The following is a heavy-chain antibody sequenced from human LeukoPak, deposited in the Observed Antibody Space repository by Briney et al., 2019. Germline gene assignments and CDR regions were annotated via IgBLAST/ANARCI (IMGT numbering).Heavy chain of an antibody. CDR1: GFTFSSYA. CDR3: AKAMESGGSYYACFDS. J-gene: IGHJ4*02. Sequence: PGGSLRLSCAASGFTFSSYAMSWVRQALGKRLERVSVISGSGGSTYYADSVEGRFTISRGNSKKTLYLQMNSLRAEDTAVYYFAKAMESGGSYYACFDSWGQGTLVTVSS. D-gene: IGHD1-26*01. CDR2: ISGSGGST. V-gene: IGHV3-23*01.